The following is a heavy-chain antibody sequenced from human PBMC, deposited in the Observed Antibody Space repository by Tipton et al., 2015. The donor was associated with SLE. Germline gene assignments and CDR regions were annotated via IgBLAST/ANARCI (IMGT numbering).Heavy chain of an antibody. V-gene: IGHV4-34*01. CDR3: ASSSSWWGYAFDI. CDR1: GGPFRSSLYY. Sequence: GLVKPSETMSITCAVSGGPFRSSLYYWSWIRQPPGKELEGIGEINHSGSTNYNPSLKSRVTISVDTSKNQFSLKLSSVTAADTAVYYCASSSSWWGYAFDIWGQGTMVTVSS. D-gene: IGHD6-13*01. J-gene: IGHJ3*02. CDR2: INHSGST.